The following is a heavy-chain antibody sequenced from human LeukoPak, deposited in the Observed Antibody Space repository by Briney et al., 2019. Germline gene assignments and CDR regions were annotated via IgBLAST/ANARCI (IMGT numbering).Heavy chain of an antibody. CDR3: AKGASEWFTTPSAYFHY. V-gene: IGHV3-23*01. D-gene: IGHD3-3*01. J-gene: IGHJ4*02. Sequence: GGSLRLSCAASGFTFSNYAMTWVRQAHGEGLEWVSSISGSADGTYHADSVKGRFTISRDNSKNTLYLQMNSLRAEDTAVYYCAKGASEWFTTPSAYFHYWGQGTLVTVSS. CDR1: GFTFSNYA. CDR2: ISGSADGT.